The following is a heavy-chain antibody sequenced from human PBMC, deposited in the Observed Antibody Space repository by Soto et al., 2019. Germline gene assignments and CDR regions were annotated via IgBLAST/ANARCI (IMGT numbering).Heavy chain of an antibody. CDR2: LIPIFGTA. Sequence: QVQLVQSGAEVKKPGSSVKVSCKASGGTFSSYAISWVRQAPGQGLEWMGGLIPIFGTANYAQKFQGRVTITADESTSTAYMDLSSLRSEETAVYYCARDEGYCYGGGCYRGVDYYYGMDVWRQGTTVTVSS. D-gene: IGHD2-15*01. J-gene: IGHJ6*02. CDR3: ARDEGYCYGGGCYRGVDYYYGMDV. V-gene: IGHV1-69*01. CDR1: GGTFSSYA.